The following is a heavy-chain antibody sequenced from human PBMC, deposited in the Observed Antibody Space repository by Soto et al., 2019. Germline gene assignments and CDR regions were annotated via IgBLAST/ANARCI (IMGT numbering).Heavy chain of an antibody. Sequence: EVHLVESGGDLVQPGRSLSLSCAASGFTFDDYAMHWVRQAPGKGLEWVSGISWNSGSIGYADFMKGRFTMSRDNAKKSMDLQMTSLRPEDTALYYCVRGDDSSGYLGLDYWGHGTLVTVSS. D-gene: IGHD3-22*01. CDR1: GFTFDDYA. CDR3: VRGDDSSGYLGLDY. J-gene: IGHJ4*01. CDR2: ISWNSGSI. V-gene: IGHV3-9*01.